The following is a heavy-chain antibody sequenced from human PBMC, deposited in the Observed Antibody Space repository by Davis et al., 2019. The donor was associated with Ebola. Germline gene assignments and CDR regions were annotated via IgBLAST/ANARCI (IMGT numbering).Heavy chain of an antibody. Sequence: SETLSLTCTVSGGSVSSGSYYWSWIRQPPGKGLEWIGYIYYSGSTNYNPSLKTRVTISVDTSKNQFSLKLSSVTAADTAIYYCARDHWDRTNLRYYNWFDPWGQGTLVTVSS. J-gene: IGHJ5*02. CDR2: IYYSGST. CDR3: ARDHWDRTNLRYYNWFDP. V-gene: IGHV4-61*01. CDR1: GGSVSSGSYY. D-gene: IGHD1-14*01.